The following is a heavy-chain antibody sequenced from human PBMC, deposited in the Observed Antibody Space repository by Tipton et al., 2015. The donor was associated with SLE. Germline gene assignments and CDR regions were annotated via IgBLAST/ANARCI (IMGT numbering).Heavy chain of an antibody. V-gene: IGHV4-39*07. CDR3: ARGEGYYGSGSYQGWFDP. CDR1: ADSISRSTYY. J-gene: IGHJ5*02. CDR2: IYYSGAT. D-gene: IGHD3-10*01. Sequence: TLSLTCTVSADSISRSTYYWGWIRQPPGKGLEWIGSIYYSGATYYSPSLKSRVTFSVDSSKNQFSLKLDSVTAADTAVYYCARGEGYYGSGSYQGWFDPWGQGTLVTVSS.